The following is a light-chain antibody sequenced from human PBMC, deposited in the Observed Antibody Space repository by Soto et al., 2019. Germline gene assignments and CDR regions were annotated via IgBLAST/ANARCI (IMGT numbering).Light chain of an antibody. V-gene: IGKV1-12*01. CDR3: QRANSPYT. J-gene: IGKJ2*01. Sequence: DIQMTQSPSSVSASVGDRDTISCRASQGISSWLAWYPQKPGKAPKRLIYATSTLQSGVPSRFSGSGSGTDFTLTISSLQPEDFATYYCQRANSPYTFGQGKKLEIK. CDR2: ATS. CDR1: QGISSW.